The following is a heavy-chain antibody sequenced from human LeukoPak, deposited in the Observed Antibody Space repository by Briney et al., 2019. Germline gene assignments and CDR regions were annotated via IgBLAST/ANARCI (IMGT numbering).Heavy chain of an antibody. D-gene: IGHD6-19*01. CDR3: ARCKGGWSDHYYGLDV. CDR1: GFTLRVNY. J-gene: IGHJ6*02. V-gene: IGHV3-53*01. Sequence: GGSLRLSCAASGFTLRVNYMTWVRQAPGKGLEWVSVIYANGSTYYPDSVKGRFTISRDNSKSSLYLQMNSLRAEDTAVYYCARCKGGWSDHYYGLDVWGQGTTVTVSS. CDR2: IYANGST.